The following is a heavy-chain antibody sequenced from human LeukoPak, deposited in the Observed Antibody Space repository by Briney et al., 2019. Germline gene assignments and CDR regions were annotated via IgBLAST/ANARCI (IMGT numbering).Heavy chain of an antibody. CDR3: TGCRDAYRNPDY. J-gene: IGHJ4*02. CDR1: GFTFTSYV. D-gene: IGHD5-24*01. CDR2: IRYDGRNE. Sequence: GGSLRLSCAASGFTFTSYVVHWVRQAPGKGLEWVAFIRYDGRNEYYADSVRGRFTISRDNSKNTLYLQMNSLTAEDSAVYYCTGCRDAYRNPDYWGQGTLVTVSS. V-gene: IGHV3-30*02.